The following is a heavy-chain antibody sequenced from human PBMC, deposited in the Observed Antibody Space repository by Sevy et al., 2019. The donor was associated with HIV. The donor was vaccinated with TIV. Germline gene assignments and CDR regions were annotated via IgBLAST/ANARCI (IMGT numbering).Heavy chain of an antibody. J-gene: IGHJ2*01. Sequence: SLRLSCAVSGFTFDDYAMHWVRQAPGKGLEWVSSISWNSGSIDYADSVKGRFSISRDDAKSSLYLQMNSLRPEDTALYYCARDLGSSWYDVDWYFDLWGRGTLVTVSS. CDR3: ARDLGSSWYDVDWYFDL. V-gene: IGHV3-9*01. D-gene: IGHD6-13*01. CDR2: ISWNSGSI. CDR1: GFTFDDYA.